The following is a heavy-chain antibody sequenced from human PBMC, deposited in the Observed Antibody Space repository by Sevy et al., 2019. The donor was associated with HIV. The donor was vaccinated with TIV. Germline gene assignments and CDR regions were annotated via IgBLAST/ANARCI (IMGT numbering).Heavy chain of an antibody. J-gene: IGHJ6*02. V-gene: IGHV3-30*04. CDR1: GFTFSSYA. D-gene: IGHD6-6*01. CDR2: ISYDGNNK. Sequence: GGSLRLSCAASGFTFSSYAMNWVRQAPGKGLEWVALISYDGNNKYYADSVKGRFTMSRDNSKNTLYLQMNSLRGEDTAFYYCARGLAALPGYYYGLDVWGQGTTVTVSS. CDR3: ARGLAALPGYYYGLDV.